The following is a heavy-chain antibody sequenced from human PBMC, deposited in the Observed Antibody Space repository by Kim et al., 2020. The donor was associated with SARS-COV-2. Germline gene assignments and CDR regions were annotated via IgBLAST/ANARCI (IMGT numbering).Heavy chain of an antibody. D-gene: IGHD3-9*01. V-gene: IGHV1-3*01. J-gene: IGHJ4*02. CDR3: ARGGRERYFDWLLFDY. Sequence: KFQGRVTITRDTSASTAYMELSSLRSEDTAVYYCARGGRERYFDWLLFDYWGQGALVTVSS.